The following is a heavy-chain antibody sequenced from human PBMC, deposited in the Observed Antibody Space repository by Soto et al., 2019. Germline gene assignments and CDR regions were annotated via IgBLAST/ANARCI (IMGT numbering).Heavy chain of an antibody. D-gene: IGHD4-4*01. CDR2: IIPIFGTT. Sequence: ASVKVACKASGGTFSSYTMSWVRQAPGQGLEWMGGIIPIFGTTTYAHKFQGRVTITADESTSTVYMELSSLRGEDTAVYYCARGALTTLAYYYGMDVWGQGTTATVSS. CDR1: GGTFSSYT. J-gene: IGHJ6*02. V-gene: IGHV1-69*13. CDR3: ARGALTTLAYYYGMDV.